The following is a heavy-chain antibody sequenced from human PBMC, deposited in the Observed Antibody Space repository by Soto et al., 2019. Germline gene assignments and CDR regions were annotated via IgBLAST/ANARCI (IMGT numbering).Heavy chain of an antibody. CDR2: ISISGTTI. CDR1: GFTFSSYE. D-gene: IGHD2-2*01. J-gene: IGHJ6*02. Sequence: GGSLRLSCAASGFTFSSYEMNWVRQAPGKGLEWGSYISISGTTIHYADSVKGRFTISRDNAKNSLYLQLTSLRAEDTAFYYCARIMPVGSGMDVWGQGTTVTVSS. V-gene: IGHV3-48*03. CDR3: ARIMPVGSGMDV.